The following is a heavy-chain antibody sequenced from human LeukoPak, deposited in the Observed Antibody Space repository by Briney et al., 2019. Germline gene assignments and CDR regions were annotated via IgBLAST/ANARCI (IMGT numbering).Heavy chain of an antibody. Sequence: GGSLRLSCAASGFTFSSYWMSWVRQAPGKGLEWVAVISYDGSNKYYADSVKGRFTISRDNAKNSLYLQMNSLRAEDTAVYYCARYDSSGWYVGDYWGQGTLVTVSS. CDR2: ISYDGSNK. CDR1: GFTFSSYW. V-gene: IGHV3-30*03. CDR3: ARYDSSGWYVGDY. D-gene: IGHD6-19*01. J-gene: IGHJ4*02.